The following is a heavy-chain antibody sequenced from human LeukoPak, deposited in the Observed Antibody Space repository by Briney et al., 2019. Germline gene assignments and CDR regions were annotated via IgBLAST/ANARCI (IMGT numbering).Heavy chain of an antibody. Sequence: SVKVSCKASGGTFSSYAISWVRQAPGQGLEWMGGIIPIFGTANYAQKFQGRVTMTRNTSISTAYMELSSLRSEDTAVYYCARVSVAGTSNYYYYYYTDVWGKGTTVTVSS. CDR1: GGTFSSYA. J-gene: IGHJ6*03. D-gene: IGHD6-19*01. V-gene: IGHV1-69*05. CDR2: IIPIFGTA. CDR3: ARVSVAGTSNYYYYYYTDV.